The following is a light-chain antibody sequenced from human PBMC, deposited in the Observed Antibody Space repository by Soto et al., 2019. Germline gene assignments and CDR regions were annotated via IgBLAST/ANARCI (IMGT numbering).Light chain of an antibody. CDR3: SSKRGSGAWV. CDR2: EVS. CDR1: SSDVGGHNY. J-gene: IGLJ3*02. V-gene: IGLV2-14*01. Sequence: QSALTQPASVSGSPGQSITISCTGTSSDVGGHNYVSWYQQHPGKAPKLMIYEVSNRPSGASNRFSGSKSGNTASLTISGLQAEEEADYYCSSKRGSGAWVFGGGTKLTVL.